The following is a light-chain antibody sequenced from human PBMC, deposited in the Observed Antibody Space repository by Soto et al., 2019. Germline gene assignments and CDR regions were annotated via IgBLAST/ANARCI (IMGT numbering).Light chain of an antibody. CDR2: AAS. CDR3: QQSYSTPIN. Sequence: DLQMTQSPSSLSASVGDRVRITFRASQSISTYLNWYQQKPGKAPKLLIYAASSLQSGVPSRFSGSGSGTDFTLTISSLQPEDFATYYCQQSYSTPINVGQGTRLEI. V-gene: IGKV1-39*01. J-gene: IGKJ5*01. CDR1: QSISTY.